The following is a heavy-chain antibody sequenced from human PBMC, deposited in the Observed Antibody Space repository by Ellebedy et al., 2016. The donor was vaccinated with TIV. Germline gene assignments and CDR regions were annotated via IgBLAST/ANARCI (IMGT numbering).Heavy chain of an antibody. V-gene: IGHV3-43D*04. J-gene: IGHJ6*02. CDR1: GFTFDDYS. CDR2: ISADESRR. Sequence: GESLKISXAASGFTFDDYSMHWVRQVPGKGLEWVSLISADESRRYYADAVRGRFTISRDNSKNALHLQMSDLRADDSGLYYCAKGSATDYYYNGLDAWGLGTTVTVSS. D-gene: IGHD6-25*01. CDR3: AKGSATDYYYNGLDA.